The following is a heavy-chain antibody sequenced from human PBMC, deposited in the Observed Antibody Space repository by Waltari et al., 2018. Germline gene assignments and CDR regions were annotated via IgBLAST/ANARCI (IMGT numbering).Heavy chain of an antibody. V-gene: IGHV4-39*07. J-gene: IGHJ2*01. D-gene: IGHD6-19*01. CDR3: ARDHSSGWYGWYFDL. CDR1: GGSISSSSYY. Sequence: QLQLQESGPGLVKPSETLSLTCTVSGGSISSSSYYWGWIRQPPGKGLEWIGSIYYSGSTYYNPSLKSRVTMSVDTSKNQFSLKLSSVTAADTAVYYCARDHSSGWYGWYFDLWGRGTLVTVSS. CDR2: IYYSGST.